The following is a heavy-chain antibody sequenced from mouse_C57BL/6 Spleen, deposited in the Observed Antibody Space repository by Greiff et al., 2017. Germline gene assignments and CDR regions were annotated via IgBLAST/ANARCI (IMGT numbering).Heavy chain of an antibody. Sequence: VQLQQSGPELVKPGASVKIPCKASGYTFTDYNMDWVKQSHGKSLEWIGDINTNNGGTIYNQKFKGKATLTVDKASSTAYMELRSLTSEDTAVYYCARLRYDYYAMDYWGQGTSVTVSS. D-gene: IGHD1-1*01. CDR1: GYTFTDYN. V-gene: IGHV1-18*01. CDR2: INTNNGGT. J-gene: IGHJ4*01. CDR3: ARLRYDYYAMDY.